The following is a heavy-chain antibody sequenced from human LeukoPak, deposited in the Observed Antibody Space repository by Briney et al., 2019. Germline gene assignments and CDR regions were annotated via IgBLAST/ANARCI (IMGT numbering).Heavy chain of an antibody. CDR3: AKGGEWLVASAYYYYYMDV. Sequence: GGSLRLSCAASGFTFSSYEMNWVRQAPGKGLEWVSAISGSGGSTYYADSVKGRFTISRDNSKNTLYLQMNSLRAEDTAVYYCAKGGEWLVASAYYYYYMDVRGKGTTVTISS. CDR1: GFTFSSYE. J-gene: IGHJ6*03. V-gene: IGHV3-23*01. D-gene: IGHD6-19*01. CDR2: ISGSGGST.